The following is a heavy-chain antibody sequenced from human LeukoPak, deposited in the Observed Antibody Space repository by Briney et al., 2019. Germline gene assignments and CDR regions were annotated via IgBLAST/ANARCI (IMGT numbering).Heavy chain of an antibody. CDR3: ARSMGPGHYYVADY. D-gene: IGHD3-22*01. J-gene: IGHJ4*02. V-gene: IGHV3-48*01. CDR1: GFTFSSYS. CDR2: ISSGCSNK. Sequence: GGSLRLSCAASGFTFSSYSMNWVRQTPEKGLEWVSYISSGCSNKCYADSVKGRFTISRDNAKNSLFLQMNSLRVEDTAVYYCARSMGPGHYYVADYWGQGTLVTVSS.